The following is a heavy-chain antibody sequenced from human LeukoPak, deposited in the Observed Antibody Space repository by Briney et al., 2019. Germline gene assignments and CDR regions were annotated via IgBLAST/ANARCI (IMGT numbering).Heavy chain of an antibody. V-gene: IGHV6-1*01. CDR1: GASVSSNSAT. D-gene: IGHD3-16*01. CDR2: TNYRSKWYN. CDR3: AREMGSLYYYYGMDV. J-gene: IGHJ6*02. Sequence: SETLSLTCAISGASVSSNSATWNWIRQSPSRGLEWVGRTNYRSKWYNDYAVSVKSRITINPDTSKNQFSLQLNSVIPEDTAVYYCAREMGSLYYYYGMDVWGQGTTVTVSS.